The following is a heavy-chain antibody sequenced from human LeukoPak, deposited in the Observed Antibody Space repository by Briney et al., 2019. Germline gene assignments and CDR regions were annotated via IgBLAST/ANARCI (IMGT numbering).Heavy chain of an antibody. J-gene: IGHJ4*02. Sequence: KVPCKASGYTFTSYGISWVRQAPGQGLEWMGWTSAYNGNTNYAQKLQGRVTMTTDTSTSTAYMELRSLRSDDTAVYYCARSLYYYGSGSYWGQGTLVTVSS. CDR1: GYTFTSYG. CDR2: TSAYNGNT. V-gene: IGHV1-18*01. D-gene: IGHD3-10*01. CDR3: ARSLYYYGSGSY.